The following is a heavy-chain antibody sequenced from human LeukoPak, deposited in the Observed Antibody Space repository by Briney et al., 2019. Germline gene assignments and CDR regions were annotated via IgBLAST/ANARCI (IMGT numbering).Heavy chain of an antibody. CDR1: GGSISSYY. V-gene: IGHV4-59*01. D-gene: IGHD3-3*01. J-gene: IGHJ4*02. Sequence: PSETLSLTCTVSGGSISSYYWSWIRQPPGKGLEWIGYIYYSGTTNYNPSLKSRVTISADTSKNQFSLRLSSVTAADTAVYYCARAPFVEYNTAFLVWGQGTLVTVSS. CDR2: IYYSGTT. CDR3: ARAPFVEYNTAFLV.